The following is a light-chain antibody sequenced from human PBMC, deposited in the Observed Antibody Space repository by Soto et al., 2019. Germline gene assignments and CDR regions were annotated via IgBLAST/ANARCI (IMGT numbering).Light chain of an antibody. CDR2: GAS. V-gene: IGKV3-20*01. CDR1: QSVSSSY. CDR3: QQYGSSPMYT. Sequence: ESVLTQSSGTLSLSPGERATLSCRASQSVSSSYLAWYQQKPGQAPRLLIYGASSRATGIPDRFSGSGSGTDFTLTISRLEPEDFAVYYCQQYGSSPMYTFGQGTKLEIK. J-gene: IGKJ2*01.